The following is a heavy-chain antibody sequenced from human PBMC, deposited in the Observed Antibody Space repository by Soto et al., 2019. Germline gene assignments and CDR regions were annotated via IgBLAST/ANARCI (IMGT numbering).Heavy chain of an antibody. CDR1: GFTFSGSA. D-gene: IGHD4-4*01. CDR3: TTLTTVTRDYYYYGMDV. CDR2: IRSKANSYAT. Sequence: GGSLRLSCAASGFTFSGSAMHWVRQASGKGLEWVGRIRSKANSYATAYAASVKGRFTISRDDSKNTAYLQMNSLKTEDTAVYYCTTLTTVTRDYYYYGMDVWGQGTTVTVSS. J-gene: IGHJ6*02. V-gene: IGHV3-73*01.